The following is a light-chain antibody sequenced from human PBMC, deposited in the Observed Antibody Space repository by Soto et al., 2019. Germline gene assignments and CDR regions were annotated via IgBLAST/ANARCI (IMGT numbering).Light chain of an antibody. Sequence: EIVMTQSPATLSVSPGERATLSCRASQSVSSNLAWYQQKPGQAPRLLIYGASTRATSIPARFSGSGSGTEFTLTICSLQSEDFAVYYCHQYYNWPYTFGQGTNLEIK. V-gene: IGKV3-15*01. CDR1: QSVSSN. CDR2: GAS. J-gene: IGKJ2*01. CDR3: HQYYNWPYT.